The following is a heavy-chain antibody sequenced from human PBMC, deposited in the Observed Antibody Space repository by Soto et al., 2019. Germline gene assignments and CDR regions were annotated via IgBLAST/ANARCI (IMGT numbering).Heavy chain of an antibody. CDR2: INPSGVST. D-gene: IGHD3-22*01. J-gene: IGHJ4*02. V-gene: IGHV1-46*01. Sequence: GASVKVSCKASGYTFSNYYIHWVRQAPGQGLEWMGVINPSGVSTTYAQNFQGRVTMTRDTSTSTAYMELISLRSEDTAVYYCVRNRYYYDRNAYFQNLDYWGQGTLVTVSS. CDR3: VRNRYYYDRNAYFQNLDY. CDR1: GYTFSNYY.